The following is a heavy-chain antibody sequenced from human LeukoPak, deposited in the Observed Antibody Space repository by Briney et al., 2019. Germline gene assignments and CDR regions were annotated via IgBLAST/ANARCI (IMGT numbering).Heavy chain of an antibody. CDR2: ISGSGGST. V-gene: IGHV3-23*01. J-gene: IGHJ4*02. CDR1: RFTFSSYG. D-gene: IGHD3-22*01. CDR3: ATQRDYYDSSGYSDY. Sequence: GGSLRLSCAASRFTFSSYGMHWVRQAPGKGLEWVSAISGSGGSTYYADSVKGRFTISRDNSKNTLYLQMNSLRAEDTAVYYCATQRDYYDSSGYSDYWGQGTLVTVSS.